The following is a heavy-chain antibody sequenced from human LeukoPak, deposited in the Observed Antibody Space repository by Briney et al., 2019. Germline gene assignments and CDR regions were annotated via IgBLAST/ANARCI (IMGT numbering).Heavy chain of an antibody. V-gene: IGHV4-34*01. CDR1: GGSFSGYY. Sequence: PSETLSLTCAVYGGSFSGYYWSWIRQPPGKGLEWIGEINHSGSTNYNPSLKSRVTISVDTSKNQFSLKLSSVTAADTAVYYCARAYSGYDWGYYYYYMDVWGKGTTVTIYS. D-gene: IGHD5-12*01. CDR2: INHSGST. J-gene: IGHJ6*03. CDR3: ARAYSGYDWGYYYYYMDV.